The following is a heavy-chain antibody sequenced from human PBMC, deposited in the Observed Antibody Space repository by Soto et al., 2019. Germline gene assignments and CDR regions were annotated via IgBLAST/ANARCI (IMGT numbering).Heavy chain of an antibody. V-gene: IGHV3-9*01. CDR3: AKTGVLMVYDNWFDP. Sequence: EVQLVESGGGLVQPGRSLRLSCAASGFTFDDYAMHWVRQAPGKGLEWVSGISWNSGSMGYADSVKGRFTISRDNAKNSLYLQMNSLRAEDTALYYCAKTGVLMVYDNWFDPWGQGTLVTVSS. CDR1: GFTFDDYA. J-gene: IGHJ5*02. D-gene: IGHD2-8*01. CDR2: ISWNSGSM.